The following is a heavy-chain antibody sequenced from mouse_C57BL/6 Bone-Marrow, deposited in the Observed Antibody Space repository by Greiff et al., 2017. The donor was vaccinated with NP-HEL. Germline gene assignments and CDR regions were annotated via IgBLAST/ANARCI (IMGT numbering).Heavy chain of an antibody. Sequence: VMLVESGAELMKPGASVKLSCKATGYTFTGYWIEWVKQRPGHGLEWIGEILPGSGSTNYNEKFKGKATFTADTSSNTAYMQLSSLTTEDSAIYYCARIPHYYGSSYDAMDYWGQGTSVTVSS. J-gene: IGHJ4*01. CDR1: GYTFTGYW. D-gene: IGHD1-1*01. V-gene: IGHV1-9*01. CDR2: ILPGSGST. CDR3: ARIPHYYGSSYDAMDY.